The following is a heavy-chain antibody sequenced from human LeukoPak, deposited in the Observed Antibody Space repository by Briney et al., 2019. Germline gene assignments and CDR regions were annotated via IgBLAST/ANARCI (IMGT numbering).Heavy chain of an antibody. Sequence: TSETLSLTCAVYGGSFSGYYWSWIRQPPGKGLEWIGEINHSGSTNYNLSLKSRVTISVDTSKNQFSLKLSSVTAADTAVYYCARVGLLWFGELRRFDYWGQGTLVTVSS. CDR1: GGSFSGYY. J-gene: IGHJ4*02. CDR2: INHSGST. D-gene: IGHD3-10*01. V-gene: IGHV4-34*01. CDR3: ARVGLLWFGELRRFDY.